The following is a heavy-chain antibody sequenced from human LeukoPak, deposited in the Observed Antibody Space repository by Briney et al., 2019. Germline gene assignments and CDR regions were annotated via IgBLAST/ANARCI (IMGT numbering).Heavy chain of an antibody. V-gene: IGHV1-2*02. Sequence: GASVKVSCRASGYTFTGYYMHWVRQAPGQGLEWRGWINPNSGGTNYAQKFQGRVTMTRDTSISTAYMELSRLRSDDTAVYYCARFFGIAAAGLDYWGQGTLVTVSS. CDR1: GYTFTGYY. J-gene: IGHJ4*02. CDR3: ARFFGIAAAGLDY. D-gene: IGHD6-13*01. CDR2: INPNSGGT.